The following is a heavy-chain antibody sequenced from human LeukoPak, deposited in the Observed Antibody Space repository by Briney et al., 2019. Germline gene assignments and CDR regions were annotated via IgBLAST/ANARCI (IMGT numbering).Heavy chain of an antibody. CDR3: ARGGDPPKLRFLEWYNHFDY. D-gene: IGHD3-3*01. CDR1: GGSISSYY. Sequence: SETLSLTCTVSGGSISSYYWSWIRQPPGKGLEWIGYIYYSGSTNYNPSLKSRVTISVDTSKNQFSLKLSSVTAADTAVYYCARGGDPPKLRFLEWYNHFDYWGQGTLVTVSS. J-gene: IGHJ4*02. CDR2: IYYSGST. V-gene: IGHV4-59*01.